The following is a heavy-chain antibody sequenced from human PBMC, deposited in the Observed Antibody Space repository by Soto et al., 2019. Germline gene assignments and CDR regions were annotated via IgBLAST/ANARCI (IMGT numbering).Heavy chain of an antibody. V-gene: IGHV3-23*01. J-gene: IGHJ4*02. CDR3: ARVAPEYSSTPRRFDF. CDR1: GFTFGIYA. D-gene: IGHD6-13*01. Sequence: EVPLLESGGGLVQPGGSLRLSCAASGFTFGIYAMSWVRQAPGKGLEWVSSISGSGGSIYYAHSVKGRFTISRDKTKNTLDLQMNSLRAEDTAVYHCARVAPEYSSTPRRFDFWGQGTLVTVSS. CDR2: ISGSGGSI.